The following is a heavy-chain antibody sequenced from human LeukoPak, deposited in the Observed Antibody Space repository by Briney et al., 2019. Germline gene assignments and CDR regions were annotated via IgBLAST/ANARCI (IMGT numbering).Heavy chain of an antibody. D-gene: IGHD3-22*01. Sequence: AETLSLTCAVYGGSFSGYYRSWIRQPPGKGLEWIGEIDHSGSTNYSPSLKSRVTISVDTSKNQFSLRLSSVTAADTAVYYCALYVSTYYSDTSASIRGASDIWGQGTVVTVSS. J-gene: IGHJ3*02. CDR1: GGSFSGYY. CDR3: ALYVSTYYSDTSASIRGASDI. CDR2: IDHSGST. V-gene: IGHV4-34*01.